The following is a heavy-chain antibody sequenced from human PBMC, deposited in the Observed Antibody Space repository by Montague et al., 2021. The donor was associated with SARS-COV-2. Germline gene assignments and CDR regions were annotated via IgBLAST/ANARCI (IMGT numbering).Heavy chain of an antibody. V-gene: IGHV4-61*02. J-gene: IGHJ4*02. D-gene: IGHD5-12*01. Sequence: TSGTTDYSFSLKSRVTISVDTSKNQFSLKLTSVTAAVTAIYYCARAHSGSWAHLDNWGQGSLVTVSP. CDR3: ARAHSGSWAHLDN. CDR2: TSGTT.